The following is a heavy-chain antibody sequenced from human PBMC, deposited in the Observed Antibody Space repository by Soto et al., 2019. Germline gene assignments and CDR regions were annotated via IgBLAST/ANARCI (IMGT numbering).Heavy chain of an antibody. D-gene: IGHD3-3*01. CDR2: MNPNSGNT. J-gene: IGHJ5*02. Sequence: ASVKVSCKASGYTFTSYDINWVRQATGQGLEWMGWMNPNSGNTGYAQKFQGRVTMTRNTSISTAYMELSSLRSEDTAVYYCARVLEWFIPATQIWFEPWGQGILVTVSS. CDR3: ARVLEWFIPATQIWFEP. CDR1: GYTFTSYD. V-gene: IGHV1-8*01.